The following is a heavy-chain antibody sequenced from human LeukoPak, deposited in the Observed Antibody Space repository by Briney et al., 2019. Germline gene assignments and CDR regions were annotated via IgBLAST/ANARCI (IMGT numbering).Heavy chain of an antibody. Sequence: SETLSLTCTVSGGSINTYYWSWIRQPPGKGLEWIASVYHSGTSNYNPSLRSRVTISVDTSKNQFSLKLSSVTAADTAVYYCARDLRSGSYEDWFDPWGQGTLVTVSS. CDR3: ARDLRSGSYEDWFDP. CDR1: GGSINTYY. J-gene: IGHJ5*02. CDR2: VYHSGTS. V-gene: IGHV4-59*01. D-gene: IGHD3-10*01.